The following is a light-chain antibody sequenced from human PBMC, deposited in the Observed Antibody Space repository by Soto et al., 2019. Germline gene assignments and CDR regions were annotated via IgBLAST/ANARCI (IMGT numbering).Light chain of an antibody. Sequence: DIQMTQSPSTLSASVGDRVTITCRASQTIRTSLAWYQQKPGKAPRLLSYKASSLERGVPSRFSGSGSGTEFTLTIRSLQPDDFATYYCQQYSSYSPYTFGQGTRLEI. J-gene: IGKJ2*01. V-gene: IGKV1-5*03. CDR1: QTIRTS. CDR3: QQYSSYSPYT. CDR2: KAS.